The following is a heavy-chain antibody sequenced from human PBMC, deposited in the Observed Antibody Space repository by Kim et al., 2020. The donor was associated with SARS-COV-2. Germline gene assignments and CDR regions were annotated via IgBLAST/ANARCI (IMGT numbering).Heavy chain of an antibody. CDR3: ARLTFGGVIAPDY. Sequence: ASVKVSCKASGYTFTSYGINWVRQAPGQGLEWMGWISAYNGNTKYAQKLQGRVTMTTDTSTSTAHMELRSLRSDDTAVYYCARLTFGGVIAPDYWGQGTLVTVSS. V-gene: IGHV1-18*01. J-gene: IGHJ4*02. CDR2: ISAYNGNT. D-gene: IGHD3-16*02. CDR1: GYTFTSYG.